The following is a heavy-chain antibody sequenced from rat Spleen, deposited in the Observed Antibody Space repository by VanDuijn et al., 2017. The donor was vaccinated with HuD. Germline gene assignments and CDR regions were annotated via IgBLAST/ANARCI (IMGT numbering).Heavy chain of an antibody. CDR2: ISYEGSST. D-gene: IGHD1-10*01. CDR1: GFTFSDYY. V-gene: IGHV5-22*01. Sequence: EVQLVESGGGFVQPGRSLTLSCAASGFTFSDYYIAWVRQAPKKGLEWVASISYEGSSTYNGDSVKGRFTISRDNAKSTLYLQLNSLRSEDTATYYCARPPYNNYFDYWGQGVMVTVSS. J-gene: IGHJ2*01. CDR3: ARPPYNNYFDY.